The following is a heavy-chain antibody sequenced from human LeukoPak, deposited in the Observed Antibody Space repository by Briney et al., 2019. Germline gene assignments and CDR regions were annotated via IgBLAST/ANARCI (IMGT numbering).Heavy chain of an antibody. D-gene: IGHD2-2*01. V-gene: IGHV1-69*06. J-gene: IGHJ4*02. CDR2: IIPIFGTA. Sequence: GASVKVSCKASGGTFSSYAISWVRQAPGQGLEWMGRIIPIFGTANYAQKFQDRVTITADKSTSTAYMELSSLRSEDTAVYYCATGGGCSSTSCYAETFDYWGQGTLVTVCS. CDR1: GGTFSSYA. CDR3: ATGGGCSSTSCYAETFDY.